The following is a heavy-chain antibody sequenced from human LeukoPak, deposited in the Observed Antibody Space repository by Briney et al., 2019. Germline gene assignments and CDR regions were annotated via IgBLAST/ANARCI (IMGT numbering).Heavy chain of an antibody. CDR3: ARVPSSSSSYVDH. J-gene: IGHJ4*02. CDR1: GFTFSSYG. Sequence: GGSLRLSCAASGFTFSSYGMHWVRQAPGKGLEWVAVIWYDGSYKYYADSVKGRFTISRDNSKNTLYLQMNSLRAEDTAVYYCARVPSSSSSYVDHWGQGTLVTVSS. D-gene: IGHD6-6*01. V-gene: IGHV3-33*01. CDR2: IWYDGSYK.